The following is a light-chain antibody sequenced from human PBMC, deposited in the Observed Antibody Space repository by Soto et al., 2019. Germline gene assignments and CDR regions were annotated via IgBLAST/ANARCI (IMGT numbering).Light chain of an antibody. J-gene: IGLJ1*01. Sequence: QSVLTQPASVSGSPGQSITISCSGTSSYVGTYNYVSWYQQHPGKAPKLLIYEVSNRPSGVSDRFSGSKSGNTASLTISGLQAADEADYYCGSYTTTSTLYVFGTGTKVTVL. V-gene: IGLV2-14*03. CDR1: SSYVGTYNY. CDR3: GSYTTTSTLYV. CDR2: EVS.